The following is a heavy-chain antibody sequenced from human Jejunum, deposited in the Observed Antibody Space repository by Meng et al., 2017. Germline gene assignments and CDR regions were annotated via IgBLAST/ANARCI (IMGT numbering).Heavy chain of an antibody. CDR2: IKHDGSDK. CDR1: GLMFSAYG. Sequence: GGSLRLSCAASGLMFSAYGMSWVRQAPGKGLEWVANIKHDGSDKYYVDSVKGRFTISRDNAKNSLYLQMNSLRADDTAMYYCARDSLNWASELGTFDIWGQGKRV. CDR3: ARDSLNWASELGTFDI. D-gene: IGHD7-27*01. J-gene: IGHJ3*02. V-gene: IGHV3-7*01.